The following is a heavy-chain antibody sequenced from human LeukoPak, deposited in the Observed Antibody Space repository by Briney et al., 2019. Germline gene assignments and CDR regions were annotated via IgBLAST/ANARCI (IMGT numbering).Heavy chain of an antibody. CDR3: ARGLDYYGSGSQGYYFDY. Sequence: PSETLPLTCAVYGGSFSGYYWSWIRQPPGKGLEWIGEINHSGSTNYNPSLKSRVTISVDTSKNQFSLKLSSVTAADTAVYYCARGLDYYGSGSQGYYFDYWGQGTLVTVSS. CDR1: GGSFSGYY. CDR2: INHSGST. D-gene: IGHD3-10*01. J-gene: IGHJ4*02. V-gene: IGHV4-34*01.